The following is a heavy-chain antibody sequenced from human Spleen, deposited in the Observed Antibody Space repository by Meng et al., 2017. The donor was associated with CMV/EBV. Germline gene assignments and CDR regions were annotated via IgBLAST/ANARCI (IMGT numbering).Heavy chain of an antibody. CDR3: AVGYCSGGSCYSGYYFDY. Sequence: TFSTYGIMWVRQAPGQGFEWLGGINPNSGGTNYAQKFQGRVTMTGDTSISTAYMELSRLRSDDTAIYFCAVGYCSGGSCYSGYYFDYWGQGTLVTVSS. CDR2: INPNSGGT. CDR1: TFSTYG. D-gene: IGHD2-15*01. V-gene: IGHV1-2*02. J-gene: IGHJ4*02.